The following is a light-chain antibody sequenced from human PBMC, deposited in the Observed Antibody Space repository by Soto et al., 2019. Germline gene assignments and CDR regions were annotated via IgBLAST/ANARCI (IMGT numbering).Light chain of an antibody. CDR1: QNVGRN. J-gene: IGKJ2*01. V-gene: IGKV3-15*01. Sequence: EIVMTQSPDTLSVSPGERATLSCRASQNVGRNVAWYQQRPGQAPRLLIHGTSTRDADIPARFSGSVSGTEFTLTINSLQPEDVVIYYCQQYNNWPPMSTFGRGTKLEMK. CDR3: QQYNNWPPMST. CDR2: GTS.